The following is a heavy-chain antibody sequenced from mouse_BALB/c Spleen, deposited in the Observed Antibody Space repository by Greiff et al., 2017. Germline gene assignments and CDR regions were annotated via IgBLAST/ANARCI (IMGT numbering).Heavy chain of an antibody. D-gene: IGHD1-2*01. V-gene: IGHV2-2*02. CDR3: ARFPDFHTATDY. CDR1: GFSLTSYG. J-gene: IGHJ2*01. CDR2: IWSGGST. Sequence: VMLVESGPGLVQPSQSLSITCTVSGFSLTSYGVHWVRQSPGKGLEWLGVIWSGGSTDYNAAFISRLSISKDNSKSQVFFKMNSLQANDTAIYYCARFPDFHTATDYWGQGTTLTVSS.